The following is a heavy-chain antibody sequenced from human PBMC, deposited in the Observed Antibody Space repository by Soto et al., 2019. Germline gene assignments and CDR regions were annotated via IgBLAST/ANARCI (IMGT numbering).Heavy chain of an antibody. J-gene: IGHJ4*02. D-gene: IGHD2-15*01. Sequence: GGSLRLSCAASGFTFSSYGMHWVRQAPGKGLEWVAVISYDGSNKYYADSVKGRFTISRDNSKNTLYLQMNSLRAEDTAVYYCAKERAIVVVVAATMPDYWGQGTLVTVSS. CDR3: AKERAIVVVVAATMPDY. CDR1: GFTFSSYG. CDR2: ISYDGSNK. V-gene: IGHV3-30*18.